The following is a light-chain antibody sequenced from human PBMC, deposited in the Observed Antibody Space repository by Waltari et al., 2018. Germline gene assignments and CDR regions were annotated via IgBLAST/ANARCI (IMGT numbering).Light chain of an antibody. CDR3: QQHNNWPLT. CDR1: QSVGSN. CDR2: GAS. Sequence: EIVMTQSPATLSGSPGERAPLSCRASQSVGSNLAWYQQKPGQAPRLLISGASTGATGVPARFSGSGSGTEFTLTISSLQSEDFAIYYCQQHNNWPLTFGGGTKVESK. J-gene: IGKJ4*01. V-gene: IGKV3-15*01.